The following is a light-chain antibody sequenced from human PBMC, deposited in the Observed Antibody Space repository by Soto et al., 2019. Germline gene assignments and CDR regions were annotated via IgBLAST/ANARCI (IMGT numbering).Light chain of an antibody. CDR1: QSVSNK. CDR3: QHYNNYPAWT. V-gene: IGKV3-15*01. CDR2: NAS. J-gene: IGKJ1*01. Sequence: EILMTQSPATLSVSPGERATLFCRASQSVSNKLAWYQQKPGQTPRLLIFNASTRATGIPARFSGSGSGTEFTLTISSVQSADFAVYYCQHYNNYPAWTFGQGTKVEVK.